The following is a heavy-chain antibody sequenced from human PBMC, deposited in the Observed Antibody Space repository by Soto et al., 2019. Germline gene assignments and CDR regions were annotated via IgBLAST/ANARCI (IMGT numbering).Heavy chain of an antibody. D-gene: IGHD2-21*02. V-gene: IGHV3-15*01. J-gene: IGHJ5*02. Sequence: LRLSWAATGFTFRNAWMSWVRQAPGKGMERVGRINSNTESKTTDYPAPAKGKLTISRDDSRSTLYRQTTSLKTPDPAVYYCTTVPVVTAILYNSFDPWGEGTLVTV. CDR3: TTVPVVTAILYNSFDP. CDR1: GFTFRNAW. CDR2: INSNTESKTT.